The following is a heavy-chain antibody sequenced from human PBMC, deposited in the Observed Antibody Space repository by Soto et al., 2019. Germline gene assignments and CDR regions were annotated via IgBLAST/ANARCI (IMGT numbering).Heavy chain of an antibody. V-gene: IGHV5-51*01. CDR2: IYPGDSDT. CDR3: PKPQGLSAVHDAFNI. D-gene: IGHD3-16*02. J-gene: IGHJ3*02. Sequence: GESLKCSCKGSGYSFTRYWIGWVRQMPGKGLEWMGSIYPGDSDTRYSPSFQGQVTISADKSISTAYLQWSSLKASDTAMYYCPKPQGLSAVHDAFNIWGQGTMVTASS. CDR1: GYSFTRYW.